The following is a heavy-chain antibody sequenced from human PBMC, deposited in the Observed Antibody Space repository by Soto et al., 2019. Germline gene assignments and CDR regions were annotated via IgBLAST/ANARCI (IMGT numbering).Heavy chain of an antibody. CDR1: GYTFTSYG. V-gene: IGHV1-18*01. D-gene: IGHD6-19*01. J-gene: IGHJ4*02. CDR2: ISAYNGNT. Sequence: ASVKVSCKASGYTFTSYGISWVRQAPGQGLEWMGWISAYNGNTNYAQKLQGRVTMTTDTSTSTAYMELRSLRSDDTAVYYCARDSTAFIAVAGQPFDDWGQGTLVTVSS. CDR3: ARDSTAFIAVAGQPFDD.